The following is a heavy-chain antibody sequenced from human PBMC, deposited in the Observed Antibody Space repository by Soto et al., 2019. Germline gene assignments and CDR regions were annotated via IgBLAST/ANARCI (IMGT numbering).Heavy chain of an antibody. CDR3: ARGGAVTMIVVAQGAFDI. Sequence: GASVKVSCKASGYTFTSYDINWVRQATGQGLEWMGWMNPNSGNTGYAQKFQGRVTMTRNTSIGTAYMELSSLRSVDTAVYYCARGGAVTMIVVAQGAFDIWGQGTMVTVSS. V-gene: IGHV1-8*01. CDR1: GYTFTSYD. J-gene: IGHJ3*02. CDR2: MNPNSGNT. D-gene: IGHD3-22*01.